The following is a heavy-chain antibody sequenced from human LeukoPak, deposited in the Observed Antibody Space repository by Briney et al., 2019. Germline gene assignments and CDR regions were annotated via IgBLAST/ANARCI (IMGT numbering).Heavy chain of an antibody. CDR3: ARVEMATITRRGWYYFDY. J-gene: IGHJ4*02. D-gene: IGHD5-24*01. Sequence: SETLSLTCTASGGSISSGGYYWSWIRQHPGKGLEWIGYIYYSGSTYYNPSLKSRVTISVDTSKNQFSLKLSSVTAADTAVYYCARVEMATITRRGWYYFDYWGQGTLVTVSS. CDR2: IYYSGST. CDR1: GGSISSGGYY. V-gene: IGHV4-31*03.